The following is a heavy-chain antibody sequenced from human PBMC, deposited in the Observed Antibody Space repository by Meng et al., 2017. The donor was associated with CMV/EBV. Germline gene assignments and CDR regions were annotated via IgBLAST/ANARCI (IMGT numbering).Heavy chain of an antibody. V-gene: IGHV1-8*02. D-gene: IGHD2-2*01. CDR2: MNPNSGNT. CDR3: ARTRIEVEPDGRKIKYYNYGMDV. CDR1: GYTFTYRY. J-gene: IGHJ6*02. Sequence: ASVKVSCKASGYTFTYRYLHWVRQATGQGLEWMGWMNPNSGNTGYAQKFQGRVTLTRVTSISTAYMELSSLTSDDTAVYYCARTRIEVEPDGRKIKYYNYGMDVWGQGTTVTVSS.